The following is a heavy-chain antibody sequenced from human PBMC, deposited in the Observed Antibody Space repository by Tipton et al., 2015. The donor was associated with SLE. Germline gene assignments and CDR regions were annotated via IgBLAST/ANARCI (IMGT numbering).Heavy chain of an antibody. J-gene: IGHJ3*01. CDR2: ISHTGGT. Sequence: TLSLTCTVSGDSITSGYYWGWIRQPPGKGLEWIGSISHTGGTYYNASLQSRVTISVDTSKKQFSLNLSSVTAADTAVYYCARHPFYSYDPFDLWGQGTMVTVSS. CDR1: GDSITSGYY. D-gene: IGHD2-21*01. CDR3: ARHPFYSYDPFDL. V-gene: IGHV4-38-2*02.